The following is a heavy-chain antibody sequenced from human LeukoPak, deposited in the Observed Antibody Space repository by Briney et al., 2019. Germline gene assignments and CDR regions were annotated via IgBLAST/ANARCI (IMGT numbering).Heavy chain of an antibody. V-gene: IGHV4-34*01. CDR2: INHSGST. CDR3: ARNVGITNAFDI. J-gene: IGHJ3*02. Sequence: SETLSLTWAVYGGSFSGYYWSWIRQPPGKGLEWIGEINHSGSTNYNPSLKSRVTISVDTSKNQFSLKLSSVTAADTAAYYCARNVGITNAFDIWGQGTMVTVSS. CDR1: GGSFSGYY. D-gene: IGHD3-10*01.